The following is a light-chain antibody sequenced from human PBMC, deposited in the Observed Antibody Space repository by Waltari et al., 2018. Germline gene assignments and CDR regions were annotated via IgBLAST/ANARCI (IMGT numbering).Light chain of an antibody. CDR1: TDNIGRNT. J-gene: IGLJ3*02. V-gene: IGLV1-44*01. CDR2: GNS. Sequence: QSALTQSPSAAGTPGQRVTISCSGSTDNIGRNTANWYQQLPGTAPKLLIYGNSHRPSGVPDRFSGSKSGTSASLAISGLRSEDEADYFCASWDDSLNGLVFGAGTKLTVL. CDR3: ASWDDSLNGLV.